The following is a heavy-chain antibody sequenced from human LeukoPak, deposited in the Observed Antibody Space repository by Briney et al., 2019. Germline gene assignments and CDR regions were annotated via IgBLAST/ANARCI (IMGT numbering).Heavy chain of an antibody. V-gene: IGHV5-51*01. CDR1: GYTFTSYW. Sequence: GASLQISCKGTGYTFTSYWIGWVRQLPGKGLEWMGIIYPGDSDTRYSPSFQGQVTISADKSITTAYLQWSSLKASDTAMYYCARHRDYAPDIWGQGTMVTVSS. CDR3: ARHRDYAPDI. J-gene: IGHJ3*02. D-gene: IGHD3-16*01. CDR2: IYPGDSDT.